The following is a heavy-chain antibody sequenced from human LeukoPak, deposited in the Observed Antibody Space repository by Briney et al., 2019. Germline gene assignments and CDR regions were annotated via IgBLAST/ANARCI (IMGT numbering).Heavy chain of an antibody. CDR2: IGSSGGSR. J-gene: IGHJ3*02. CDR1: GFTFSSYE. D-gene: IGHD5-24*01. V-gene: IGHV3-48*03. CDR3: AREDGDAFDI. Sequence: GGSLRLSCIASGFTFSSYEMDWVRRAPGKGLEWVSYIGSSGGSRYYADSVKGRFTTSRDNAKNSLYLQMNSLRAEDTAVYYCAREDGDAFDIWGQGTMVTVSS.